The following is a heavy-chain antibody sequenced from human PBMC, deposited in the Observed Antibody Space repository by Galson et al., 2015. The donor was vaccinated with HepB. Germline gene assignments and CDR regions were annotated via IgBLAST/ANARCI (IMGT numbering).Heavy chain of an antibody. Sequence: QSGAEVKKPGESLKISCKGSAYNFANYWIGWVRQMPGKGLEWMGIIFPDDSDTRYSPSFRGQVTISADKSINTAYLQWSRRKASDTAIYYCASSLATTLYFDYWGQGTLVTVSS. V-gene: IGHV5-51*01. CDR3: ASSLATTLYFDY. CDR2: IFPDDSDT. CDR1: AYNFANYW. D-gene: IGHD1-1*01. J-gene: IGHJ4*02.